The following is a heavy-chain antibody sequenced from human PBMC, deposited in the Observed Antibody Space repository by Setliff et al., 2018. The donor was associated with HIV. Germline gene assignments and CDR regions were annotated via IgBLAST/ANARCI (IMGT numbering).Heavy chain of an antibody. Sequence: GGSLRLSCAASGSTFSSYWMHWVRQAPGKGLVWVFGMNTDGSSTRYADSVKGRFTISRDNAKNMLYLQMNSLSADDTAVYYCVRGGGYYYFDNWGQGALVTVSS. CDR2: MNTDGSST. D-gene: IGHD2-21*01. CDR1: GSTFSSYW. J-gene: IGHJ4*02. CDR3: VRGGGYYYFDN. V-gene: IGHV3-74*01.